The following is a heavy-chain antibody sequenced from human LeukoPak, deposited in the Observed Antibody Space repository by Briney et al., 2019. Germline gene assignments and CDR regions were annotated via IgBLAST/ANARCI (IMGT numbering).Heavy chain of an antibody. CDR2: INPTSGGA. V-gene: IGHV1-2*02. CDR1: GYTFTAYY. J-gene: IGHJ6*02. CDR3: ARDVGAVAGIYYYYGMDV. D-gene: IGHD6-19*01. Sequence: ASVKVSCKASGYTFTAYYLHWVRQAPGQGLEWMGWINPTSGGANYEQKFQGRVTLTRDTSISTAYMELSSLRSDDTAVYYCARDVGAVAGIYYYYGMDVWGQGTTVTVSS.